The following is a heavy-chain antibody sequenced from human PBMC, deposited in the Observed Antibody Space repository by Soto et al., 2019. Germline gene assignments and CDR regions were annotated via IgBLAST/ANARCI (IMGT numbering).Heavy chain of an antibody. V-gene: IGHV3-23*01. J-gene: IGHJ4*02. CDR2: ISAST. CDR3: APSMYSTRWYYLDY. Sequence: EMQLLESGGGLVQAGGSLRLSCAASGFTVSSYALNWVRQAPGKGLEWVSGISASTYYADSVKGRFTISRDTSKNTLYLQMNSLRAEDTAIYFCAPSMYSTRWYYLDYWGQGTLVTVSS. CDR1: GFTVSSYA. D-gene: IGHD6-13*01.